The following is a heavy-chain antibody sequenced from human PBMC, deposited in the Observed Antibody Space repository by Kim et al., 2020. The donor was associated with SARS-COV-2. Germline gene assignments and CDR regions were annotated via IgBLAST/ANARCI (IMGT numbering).Heavy chain of an antibody. J-gene: IGHJ4*02. D-gene: IGHD3-9*01. V-gene: IGHV4-39*01. CDR3: ARQYDILTGYYGGWVDY. CDR1: GGSISSSSYY. CDR2: IYYSGST. Sequence: SETLSLTCTVSGGSISSSSYYWGWIRQPPGKGLEWIGSIYYSGSTYYNPSLKSRVTISVDTSKNQFSLKLSSVTAADTAVYYCARQYDILTGYYGGWVDYWGQGTLVTDSS.